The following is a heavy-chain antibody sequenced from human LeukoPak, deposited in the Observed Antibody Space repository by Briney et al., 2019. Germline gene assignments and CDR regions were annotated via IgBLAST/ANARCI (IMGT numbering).Heavy chain of an antibody. CDR2: IYYSGST. J-gene: IGHJ5*02. V-gene: IGHV4-59*08. CDR3: ARGGGDVDTAMDEWFDP. Sequence: PSETLSLTCTVSGGSISSYYWSWIRQPPGKGLEWIGYIYYSGSTNYNPSLKSRVTISVDTSKNQFSLKLSSVTAADTAVYYCARGGGDVDTAMDEWFDPWGQGTLVTVSS. CDR1: GGSISSYY. D-gene: IGHD5-18*01.